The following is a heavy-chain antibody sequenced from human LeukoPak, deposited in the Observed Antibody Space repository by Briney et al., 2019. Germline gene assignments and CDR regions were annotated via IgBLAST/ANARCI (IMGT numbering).Heavy chain of an antibody. V-gene: IGHV4-61*01. J-gene: IGHJ4*02. CDR3: ARDTYYESSGYYEDYFDS. CDR1: GGSISSGSYY. Sequence: SETLSLTCTVSGGSISSGSYYWSWIRQPPGKGLEWIGYIHHSGSTNSNPSLKSRVTISVDTSKNQFSLRLSSVTAADTAVYYCARDTYYESSGYYEDYFDSWGQGTLVTVSS. D-gene: IGHD3-22*01. CDR2: IHHSGST.